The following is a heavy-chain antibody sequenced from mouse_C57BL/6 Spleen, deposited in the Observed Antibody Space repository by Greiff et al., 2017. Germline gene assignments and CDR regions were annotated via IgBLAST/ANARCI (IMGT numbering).Heavy chain of an antibody. CDR3: ARKAHYGSSPYWYFDV. CDR1: GYTFTSYW. V-gene: IGHV1-50*01. D-gene: IGHD1-1*01. J-gene: IGHJ1*03. CDR2: IDPSDSYT. Sequence: QVQLQQPGAELVKPGASVKLSCKASGYTFTSYWMQWVKQRPGQGLEWIGEIDPSDSYTNYNQKFKGKATLTVDPSSSTAYMQLSSLTSEDSAVYYCARKAHYGSSPYWYFDVWGTGTTVTVSS.